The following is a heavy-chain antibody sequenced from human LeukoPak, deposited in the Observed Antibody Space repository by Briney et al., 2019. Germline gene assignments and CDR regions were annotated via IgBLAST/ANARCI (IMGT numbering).Heavy chain of an antibody. CDR1: GFTFNVFG. D-gene: IGHD6-19*01. J-gene: IGHJ4*02. Sequence: GGSLRLSCAASGFTFNVFGMSWVRQAPGKGLEWVSDIDDTGGTTYYADSVKGRSTISRDNSKNTLYLQVNSLRAEDTAVYYCAKGAGYRSSGWYFDHWGQGTLVTVSS. V-gene: IGHV3-23*01. CDR2: IDDTGGTT. CDR3: AKGAGYRSSGWYFDH.